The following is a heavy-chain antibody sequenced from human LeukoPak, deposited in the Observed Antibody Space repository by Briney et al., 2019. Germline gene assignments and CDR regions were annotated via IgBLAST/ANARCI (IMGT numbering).Heavy chain of an antibody. J-gene: IGHJ6*03. CDR3: ARGRYNWNDVDYYYYYYYMDV. D-gene: IGHD1-1*01. Sequence: ASVKVSCKASGYTSTSYDMYWVRQAPGQGLEWIEWINPNRGNTGYAQKFQCSVTITRNTTISTAYMEVSSLRSEDTAVYYCARGRYNWNDVDYYYYYYYMDVWGKGTTVTVSS. CDR1: GYTSTSYD. V-gene: IGHV1-8*03. CDR2: INPNRGNT.